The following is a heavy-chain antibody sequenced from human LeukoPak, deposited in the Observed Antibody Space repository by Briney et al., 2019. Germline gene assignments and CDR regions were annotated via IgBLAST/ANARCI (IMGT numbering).Heavy chain of an antibody. CDR2: IIPIFGTA. CDR3: ARDRSPKIFRADYDSSGYHFDY. Sequence: SVKVPCKASGGTFSSYAISWVRQAPGQGLEWMGGIIPIFGTANYAQKFQGRVTITADESTSTAYMELSSLRSEDTAVYYCARDRSPKIFRADYDSSGYHFDYWGQGTLVTVSS. V-gene: IGHV1-69*13. J-gene: IGHJ4*02. D-gene: IGHD3-22*01. CDR1: GGTFSSYA.